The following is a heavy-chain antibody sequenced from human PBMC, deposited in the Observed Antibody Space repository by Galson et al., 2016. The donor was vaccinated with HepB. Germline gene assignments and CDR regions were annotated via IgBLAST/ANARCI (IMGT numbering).Heavy chain of an antibody. V-gene: IGHV3-23*01. CDR3: AKMREIATSKRALDY. CDR2: ISANGLST. Sequence: SLRLSCAVSGFTFSGYAMSWVRQAPGKGLEWVSTISANGLSTYYADSVKGRFVISRDNAKNILYLQINSLRTDDTAVYYCAKMREIATSKRALDYWGQGTLVTVSS. CDR1: GFTFSGYA. J-gene: IGHJ4*02. D-gene: IGHD5-24*01.